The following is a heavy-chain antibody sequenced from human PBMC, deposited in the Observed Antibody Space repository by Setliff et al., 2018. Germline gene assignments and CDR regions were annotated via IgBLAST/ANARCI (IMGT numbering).Heavy chain of an antibody. Sequence: PSETLSLTCTVSGGSITDENSWWAWIRQPAGKRPEWLGLIYIRRGTDYNPSLKSRVTISLDTSRNQFSLNLTSVTAADTAVYYCAVDHVTNIAESGYGYTRIDPWGQGIPVTVSS. CDR2: IYIRRGT. V-gene: IGHV4-61*02. CDR1: GGSITDENSW. CDR3: AVDHVTNIAESGYGYTRIDP. D-gene: IGHD6-19*01. J-gene: IGHJ5*02.